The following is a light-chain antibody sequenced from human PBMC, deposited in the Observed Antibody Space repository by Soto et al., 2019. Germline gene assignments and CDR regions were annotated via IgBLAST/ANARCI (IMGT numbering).Light chain of an antibody. V-gene: IGKV1-5*01. CDR2: DAS. Sequence: ASVGDRVTITCRASQSISSWLAWYLQKPGKAPKLLIYDASSLESGVPSRFSGSGSGTEFTLTISSLQPDDFAIYYCQQYNSYSRTLGQGTKVDIK. CDR1: QSISSW. CDR3: QQYNSYSRT. J-gene: IGKJ1*01.